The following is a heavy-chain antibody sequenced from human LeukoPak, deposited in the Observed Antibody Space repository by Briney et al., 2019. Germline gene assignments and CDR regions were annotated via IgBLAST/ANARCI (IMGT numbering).Heavy chain of an antibody. J-gene: IGHJ3*02. CDR2: ISGSGGST. V-gene: IGHV3-23*01. D-gene: IGHD3-22*01. CDR1: GFTFSSYA. Sequence: GGSLRLSCAASGFTFSSYAMSWVRQAPGKGLEWVSAISGSGGSTYYADSVKGRFTISRDNSKNTLYLQMNSLRAEDTAVYYCAKDLHYDSSGYYRPYDAFDIWGQGTMVTVSS. CDR3: AKDLHYDSSGYYRPYDAFDI.